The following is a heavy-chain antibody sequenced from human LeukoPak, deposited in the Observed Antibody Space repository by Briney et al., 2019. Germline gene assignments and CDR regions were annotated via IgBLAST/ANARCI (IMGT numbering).Heavy chain of an antibody. J-gene: IGHJ4*02. D-gene: IGHD1-26*01. Sequence: SETLSLTCTVSGGSISSSSYYWGWIRQPPGKGLEWIGSIYYSGSPYYNPSLKSRVTISVDTSKKQFSLKLSSVTAADTAVYYCARWGGRYRPPYYFDYWGQGTLVTVSS. V-gene: IGHV4-39*01. CDR1: GGSISSSSYY. CDR3: ARWGGRYRPPYYFDY. CDR2: IYYSGSP.